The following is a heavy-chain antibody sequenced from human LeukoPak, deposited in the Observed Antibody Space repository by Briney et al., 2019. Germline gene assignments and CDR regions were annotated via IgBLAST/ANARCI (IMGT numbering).Heavy chain of an antibody. D-gene: IGHD4-23*01. CDR1: GGSISSGGYY. CDR3: ARDGYGGNSINWFDP. J-gene: IGHJ5*02. V-gene: IGHV4-31*03. Sequence: SQTLSLTCTVSGGSISSGGYYWSWIRQHPGKGLEWIGYIYYSGSTYYNPSLKSRVTISVDTSKNQFSLKLSSVTAADTAVYYCARDGYGGNSINWFDPWGQGTLVTVSS. CDR2: IYYSGST.